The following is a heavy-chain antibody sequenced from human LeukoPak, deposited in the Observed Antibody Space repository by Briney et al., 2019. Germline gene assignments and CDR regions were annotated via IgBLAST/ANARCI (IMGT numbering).Heavy chain of an antibody. CDR3: ARGYCSRTSCYRDASDI. D-gene: IGHD2-2*01. J-gene: IGHJ3*02. CDR1: GGTFSSYT. Sequence: SSVKVSCKASGGTFSSYTISWVRQPPGQGLEWMGRIIPILGIANYAQKFQGRVTITADKSTSTAYMELSSLRSEDTAVYYCARGYCSRTSCYRDASDIWGQGTMVTVSS. CDR2: IIPILGIA. V-gene: IGHV1-69*02.